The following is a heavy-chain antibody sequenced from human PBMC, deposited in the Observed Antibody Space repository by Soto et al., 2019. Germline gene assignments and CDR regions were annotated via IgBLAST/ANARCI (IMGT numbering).Heavy chain of an antibody. CDR3: AKDLPGGVWFGESPPHYYGMDV. CDR1: GFTFSSYA. J-gene: IGHJ6*02. V-gene: IGHV3-23*01. Sequence: GGSLRLSCAASGFTFSSYAMSWVRQAPGKGLEWVSAIRGSGGSTYYADSVKGRFTISRDNSKNTLYLQMNSLRAEDTAVYYCAKDLPGGVWFGESPPHYYGMDVWGQGTTVTVSS. CDR2: IRGSGGST. D-gene: IGHD3-10*01.